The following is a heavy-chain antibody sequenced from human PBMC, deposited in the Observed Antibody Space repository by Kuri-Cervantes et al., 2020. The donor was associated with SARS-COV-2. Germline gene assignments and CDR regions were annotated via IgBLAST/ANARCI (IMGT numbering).Heavy chain of an antibody. CDR2: ISGSGGST. J-gene: IGHJ6*01. D-gene: IGHD3-3*01. V-gene: IGHV3-23*01. CDR3: AKATVRFLEVLQYYYYYGMGV. Sequence: GGSLRLSCAASGFTFSSYAMSWVRQAPGKGLEWVSAISGSGGSTYYADSVKGRFTISRDNSKNTLYLQMNSLRAEDTAVYYCAKATVRFLEVLQYYYYYGMGVWGQGTTVTVSS. CDR1: GFTFSSYA.